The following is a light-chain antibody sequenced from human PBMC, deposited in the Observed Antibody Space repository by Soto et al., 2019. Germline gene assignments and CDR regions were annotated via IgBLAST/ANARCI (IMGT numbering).Light chain of an antibody. Sequence: IVLTQSPGTLSLSPGERATLSCRASQSVSNNYLAWYQQKPGQAPRLLIYGASNRATGIPDRFSGSGSGTDFTLTISRLEPEDVAVYYCQQSVKSPWTFGQGTKVDIK. CDR1: QSVSNNY. CDR2: GAS. J-gene: IGKJ1*01. V-gene: IGKV3-20*01. CDR3: QQSVKSPWT.